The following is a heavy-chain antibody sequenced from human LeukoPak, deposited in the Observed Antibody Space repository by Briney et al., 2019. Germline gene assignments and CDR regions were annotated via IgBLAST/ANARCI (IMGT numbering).Heavy chain of an antibody. CDR2: ISSSGSTI. D-gene: IGHD6-19*01. Sequence: GGSLRLSCVGSGFMLSTYWMNWVRQAPGKGLEWVSYISSSGSTIYYADSVKGRFTISRDNAKNSLYLQMNSLRAEDTAVYYCAREGSSGWKIDYWGQGTLVTVSS. CDR1: GFMLSTYW. V-gene: IGHV3-48*04. CDR3: AREGSSGWKIDY. J-gene: IGHJ4*02.